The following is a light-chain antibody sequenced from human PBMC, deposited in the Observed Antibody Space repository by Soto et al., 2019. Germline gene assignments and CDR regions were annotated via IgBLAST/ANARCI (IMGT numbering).Light chain of an antibody. CDR2: DNN. CDR1: SSNIGNNY. CDR3: ATWDSSLSAGV. V-gene: IGLV1-51*01. Sequence: QSVLTQPPSVSAAPGQKVTISCSGSSSNIGNNYVSWYQHLPGTAPKLLIYDNNKQPSGIPDRFSGSKSGTSATLGITGLQTGDEADYYCATWDSSLSAGVFGGGTKLTVL. J-gene: IGLJ2*01.